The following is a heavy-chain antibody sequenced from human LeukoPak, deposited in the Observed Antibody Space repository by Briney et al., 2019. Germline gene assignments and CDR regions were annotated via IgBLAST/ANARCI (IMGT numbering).Heavy chain of an antibody. Sequence: GGSLRLSCAASGFTFANHAMTWVRQAPGKGLEWVSTISGGDNNTYYADSVKGRSTISRDNSKNTVYLQVNSLRADDTAVYYCAKSPYDHWGQGTLVTVSS. V-gene: IGHV3-23*01. CDR3: AKSPYDH. J-gene: IGHJ4*02. CDR1: GFTFANHA. CDR2: ISGGDNNT.